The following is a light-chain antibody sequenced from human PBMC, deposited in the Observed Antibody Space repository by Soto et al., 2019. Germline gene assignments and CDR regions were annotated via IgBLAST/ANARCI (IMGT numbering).Light chain of an antibody. CDR1: SSNIGSNY. J-gene: IGLJ2*01. Sequence: QSVLTQPPSASGTPGQRVTISCSGSSSNIGSNYVYWYQQFPGTAPKLLIYRNNQRPSGVPDRFSGSKSATSASLAISGLRSEDETDYYCAAWDDSLSGPVFGGGTQLTVL. CDR2: RNN. CDR3: AAWDDSLSGPV. V-gene: IGLV1-47*01.